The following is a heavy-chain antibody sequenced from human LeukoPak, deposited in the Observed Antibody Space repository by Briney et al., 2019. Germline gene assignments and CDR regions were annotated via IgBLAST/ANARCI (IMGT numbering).Heavy chain of an antibody. D-gene: IGHD6-6*01. V-gene: IGHV3-30*18. CDR1: GFTFSDYG. CDR3: AKDSRVYTSSSPGDYFDF. Sequence: PGRSLRLSCAASGFTFSDYGMHWVRQAPGKGLEWVAVISYDGGIEYYVDSVKGRFTISRDSSKNTLYLQLNSLRPEDTAVYYCAKDSRVYTSSSPGDYFDFWGQGTLVTVSS. J-gene: IGHJ4*02. CDR2: ISYDGGIE.